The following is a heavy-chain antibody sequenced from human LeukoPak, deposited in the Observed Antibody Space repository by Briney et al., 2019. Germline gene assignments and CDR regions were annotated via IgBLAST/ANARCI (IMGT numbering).Heavy chain of an antibody. CDR3: ARMYDRSGYYYPFDY. CDR2: IYYSGIT. Sequence: SETLSLTCTVSGGSISSSAYYWGWVRQPPGKGLEWIGNIYYSGITYYNPSLKSRVTISVDTSKNHFSLKLTSVTAADTAVYYCARMYDRSGYYYPFDYWGQGTLVTVSS. CDR1: GGSISSSAYY. V-gene: IGHV4-39*07. J-gene: IGHJ4*02. D-gene: IGHD3-22*01.